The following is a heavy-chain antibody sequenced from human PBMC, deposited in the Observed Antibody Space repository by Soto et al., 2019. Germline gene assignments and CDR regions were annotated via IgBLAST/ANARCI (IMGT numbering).Heavy chain of an antibody. D-gene: IGHD2-15*01. CDR2: INIDGSTT. CDR1: VFTFSSYW. CDR3: ASGGRGTDY. J-gene: IGHJ4*02. V-gene: IGHV3-74*01. Sequence: EVQLVDSGGGLVQPGGSLGLSCAASVFTFSSYWMHWVRQSPGKGLVWVSDINIDGSTTNYAGSVKGRFTISRDNAKNTLYLPMNSLRDEDTAVYYCASGGRGTDYWGQVTLGTVSS.